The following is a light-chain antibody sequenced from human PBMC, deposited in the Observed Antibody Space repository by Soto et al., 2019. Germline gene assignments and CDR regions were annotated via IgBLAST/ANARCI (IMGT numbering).Light chain of an antibody. CDR3: QQYGTSPQT. V-gene: IGKV3-20*01. CDR1: QSVRSRY. Sequence: EIVLTQSPGTLSLSPGERATLSCRASQSVRSRYLAWYQQKPGQAPRLLIYGSSSRPPGIPDRVSGSGPGTEFTLTISRLEPEDFAVYYCQQYGTSPQTFGQGTKVDIK. CDR2: GSS. J-gene: IGKJ1*01.